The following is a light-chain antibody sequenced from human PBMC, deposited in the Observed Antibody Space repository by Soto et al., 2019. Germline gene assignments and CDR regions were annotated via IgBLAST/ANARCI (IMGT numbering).Light chain of an antibody. J-gene: IGLJ1*01. CDR3: CSYAGSSTSYV. V-gene: IGLV2-23*01. Sequence: QSALTQPASVSGSPGQSITISCTGTSSDVVSYNLVSWYQQHPGKAPKLMIYEGSKRPSGVSNRFSGSKSGNTASLTISGLQAEDEADYYCCSYAGSSTSYVFGTGTKLTVL. CDR2: EGS. CDR1: SSDVVSYNL.